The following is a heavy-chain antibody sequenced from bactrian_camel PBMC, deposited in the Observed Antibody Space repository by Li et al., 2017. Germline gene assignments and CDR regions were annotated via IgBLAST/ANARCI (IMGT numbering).Heavy chain of an antibody. D-gene: IGHD2*01. J-gene: IGHJ4*01. V-gene: IGHV3S1*01. CDR1: GYTYSSYC. CDR2: LYTGSGGV. Sequence: VESGGGLVQPGGSLRLSCAASGYTYSSYCMGWIRQAPGKDPEGVAALYTGSGGVFYADSVKGRFTISQEIAKNTVSLQMNSLKPEDTAMYYCAADKIWRDGSYCGPSPNNYRGQGTQVTVS. CDR3: AADKIWRDGSYCGPSPNNY.